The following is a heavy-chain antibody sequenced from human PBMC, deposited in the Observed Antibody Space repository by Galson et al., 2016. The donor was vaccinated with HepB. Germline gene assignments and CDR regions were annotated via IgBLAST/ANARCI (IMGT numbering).Heavy chain of an antibody. D-gene: IGHD4-23*01. J-gene: IGHJ4*02. CDR1: GYTLTNYW. CDR3: ARREMGTHREFFLDK. Sequence: QSGEEVKKPGESLKISCTGSGYTLTNYWIGWVRQMSGQSLVRIGVIYPCDSDTRYSPSFQGQVTISVDESISTAYLQWSSLKDSDTGMCDCARREMGTHREFFLDKWGQGTLVTVSS. V-gene: IGHV5-51*03. CDR2: IYPCDSDT.